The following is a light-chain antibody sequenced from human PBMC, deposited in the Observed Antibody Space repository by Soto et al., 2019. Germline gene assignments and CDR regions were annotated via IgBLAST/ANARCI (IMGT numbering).Light chain of an antibody. Sequence: DIQVTQAPSTLSASVGDRVTITCRASQSISSWLAWYQQKPGKAPKLLIYKASTLESGVPSRFSGSGYGTEFTLTISGLQPEDSATYYCQQYDRYSTFGQGTKVDIK. V-gene: IGKV1-5*03. CDR3: QQYDRYST. CDR2: KAS. J-gene: IGKJ1*01. CDR1: QSISSW.